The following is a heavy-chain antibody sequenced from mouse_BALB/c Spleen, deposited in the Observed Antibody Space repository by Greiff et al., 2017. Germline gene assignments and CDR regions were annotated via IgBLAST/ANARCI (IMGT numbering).Heavy chain of an antibody. J-gene: IGHJ3*01. CDR1: GFTFSDYG. V-gene: IGHV5-15*02. Sequence: EVKLMESGGGLVQPGGSRKLSCAASGFTFSDYGMAWVRQAPGKGPEWVAFISNLAYSIYYADTVTGRFTISRENAKNTLYLEMSSLRSEDTAMYYCARVAGQRGPLFAYWGQGTLVTVSA. CDR3: ARVAGQRGPLFAY. D-gene: IGHD3-3*01. CDR2: ISNLAYSI.